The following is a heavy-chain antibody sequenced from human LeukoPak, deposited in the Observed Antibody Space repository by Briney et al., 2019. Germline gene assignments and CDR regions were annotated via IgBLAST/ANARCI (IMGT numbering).Heavy chain of an antibody. CDR2: ISSSSSTI. D-gene: IGHD4-17*01. CDR1: GFTFSSYS. J-gene: IGHJ4*02. V-gene: IGHV3-48*02. CDR3: ARDETTVPEYFDY. Sequence: SGGSLRLSCAASGFTFSSYSMNWVRQAPGKGLEWVSYISSSSSTIYYADSVKGRFTISGDNAKNSLCLQMNSLRDEDTAVYYCARDETTVPEYFDYWGQGTLVTVSS.